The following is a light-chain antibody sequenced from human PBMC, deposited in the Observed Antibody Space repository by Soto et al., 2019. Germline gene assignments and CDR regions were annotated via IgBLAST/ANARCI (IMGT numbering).Light chain of an antibody. CDR2: GAS. V-gene: IGKV3-15*01. CDR3: QQYNNWPRT. Sequence: IVMTQSPATLSVSRGDRATLSCRASQSVSSNLAWYKQKPGQAPRLLIYGASTRATGIPARFSGSGSGTEFTLTISSLQSEDFEVYYCQQYNNWPRTFGQGTMVDIK. CDR1: QSVSSN. J-gene: IGKJ1*01.